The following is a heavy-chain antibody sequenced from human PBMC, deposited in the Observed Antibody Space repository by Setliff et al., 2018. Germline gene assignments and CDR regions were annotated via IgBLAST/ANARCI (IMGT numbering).Heavy chain of an antibody. CDR3: ARARGPGYSSGWNWFDP. CDR2: INAGNGNT. CDR1: GDTSTTYA. J-gene: IGHJ5*02. Sequence: ASVKVSCKASGDTSTTYAMHWVRQAPGQRLEWMGWINAGNGNTKYSQKFQGRVTITRDTSARTAYMELSSLRSEDTAVYYCARARGPGYSSGWNWFDPWGQGTLVTVSS. V-gene: IGHV1-3*01. D-gene: IGHD6-19*01.